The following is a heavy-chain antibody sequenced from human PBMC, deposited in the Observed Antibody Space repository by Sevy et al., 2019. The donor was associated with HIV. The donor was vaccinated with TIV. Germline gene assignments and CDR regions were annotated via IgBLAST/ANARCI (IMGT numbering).Heavy chain of an antibody. CDR2: IKSRTEGGTP. J-gene: IGHJ4*02. D-gene: IGHD2-21*01. Sequence: GGSLRLSCAASGFTFSNVWMSWVRQAPGKGLERVGHIKSRTEGGTPDYAAPVKGRFNISRDDSKSTLYLQMNSLKTADTAVYYCTTGGSILQHWGQGTLVTVSS. V-gene: IGHV3-15*01. CDR3: TTGGSILQH. CDR1: GFTFSNVW.